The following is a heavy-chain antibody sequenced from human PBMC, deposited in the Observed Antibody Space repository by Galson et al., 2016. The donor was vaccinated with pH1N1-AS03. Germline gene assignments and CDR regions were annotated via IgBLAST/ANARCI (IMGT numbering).Heavy chain of an antibody. J-gene: IGHJ3*02. Sequence: SVKVSCKASGYTFIGYYMHWVQQAPGQGLEWLGRINPNSGGANDVQKFQDRVTMTRDTSISTAYMELSGLTSDDTAVYYCATDVVTAMGRAFDIWGQGTMVTVSS. CDR3: ATDVVTAMGRAFDI. D-gene: IGHD2-21*02. CDR1: GYTFIGYY. V-gene: IGHV1-2*06. CDR2: INPNSGGA.